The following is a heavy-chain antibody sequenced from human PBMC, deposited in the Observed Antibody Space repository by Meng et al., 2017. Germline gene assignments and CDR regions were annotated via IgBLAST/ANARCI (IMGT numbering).Heavy chain of an antibody. CDR1: GFTFSSYA. CDR3: ARAIATVDDAFDI. J-gene: IGHJ3*02. CDR2: IWYDGSNK. D-gene: IGHD4-23*01. V-gene: IGHV3-33*08. Sequence: GGSLRLSCAASGFTFSSYAMHWVRQAPGKGLEWVAVIWYDGSNKYYADSVKGRFTISRDNSKNTLYLQMNSLRAEDTAVYYCARAIATVDDAFDIWGQGTMVTVSS.